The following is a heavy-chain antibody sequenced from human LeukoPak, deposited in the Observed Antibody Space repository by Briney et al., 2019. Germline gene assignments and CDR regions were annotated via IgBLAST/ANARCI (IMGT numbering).Heavy chain of an antibody. CDR2: ISYIGST. D-gene: IGHD4-17*01. J-gene: IGHJ3*02. CDR1: ADSFSSHY. V-gene: IGHV4-59*11. CDR3: ARDLVTVTKGFDI. Sequence: SETLSLTCAVSADSFSSHYWTWIRQPPGKGLEWIGYISYIGSTNYNPSLKSRVTISVDTSKNQFSLKLSSVTTADTAVYYCARDLVTVTKGFDIWGQGTMVSVSS.